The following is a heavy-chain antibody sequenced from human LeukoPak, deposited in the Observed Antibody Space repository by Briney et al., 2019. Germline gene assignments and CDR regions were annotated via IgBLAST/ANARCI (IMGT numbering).Heavy chain of an antibody. Sequence: ASVRVSCKASGYIFTSYGITWVRQAPGQGLEWMGRISTYNDKTVFAEKFQGRLTMTTDTTTAYMTLRKLRSDDTAVYYCARSGSSSWSLLFDYWGQGSLVTVS. D-gene: IGHD6-13*01. CDR1: GYIFTSYG. V-gene: IGHV1-18*01. CDR3: ARSGSSSWSLLFDY. J-gene: IGHJ4*02. CDR2: ISTYNDKT.